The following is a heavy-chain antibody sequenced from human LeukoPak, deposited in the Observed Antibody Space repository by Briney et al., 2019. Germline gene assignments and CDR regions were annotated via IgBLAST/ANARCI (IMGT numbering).Heavy chain of an antibody. J-gene: IGHJ4*02. Sequence: GGSLRLSCAASGFTFRRLEMNWVRHAPGKGLEWDSYIIGHGAAMYYAASVTGRFTISRDNAKNSLYLQMNSLRAEDTAVYYCAREGDLYDRSTSSQFDYWGQGTLVTVSS. D-gene: IGHD3-22*01. V-gene: IGHV3-48*03. CDR2: IIGHGAAM. CDR1: GFTFRRLE. CDR3: AREGDLYDRSTSSQFDY.